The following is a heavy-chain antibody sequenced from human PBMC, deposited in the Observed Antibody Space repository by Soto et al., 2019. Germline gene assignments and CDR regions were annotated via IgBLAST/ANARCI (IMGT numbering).Heavy chain of an antibody. CDR2: ISDDGATI. CDR1: GFAFSSYA. CDR3: AKRWATQPMPRVYDY. J-gene: IGHJ4*02. V-gene: IGHV3-23*01. D-gene: IGHD1-26*01. Sequence: GGSLRLSCAASGFAFSSYAMIWVRQAPGKGLEWVSVISDDGATIFYADSVKGRFTISRDNSKNTLYLQMNGLGAEDTAVYYCAKRWATQPMPRVYDYWGQGTLVTVSS.